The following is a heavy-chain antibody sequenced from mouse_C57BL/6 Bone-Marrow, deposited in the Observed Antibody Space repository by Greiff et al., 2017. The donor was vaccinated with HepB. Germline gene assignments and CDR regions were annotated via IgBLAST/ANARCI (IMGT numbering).Heavy chain of an antibody. V-gene: IGHV1-69*01. CDR1: GYTFTSYW. CDR3: ARSKGYWYFDV. CDR2: IDPSDSYT. J-gene: IGHJ1*03. Sequence: QVQLQQPGAELVMPGASVKLSCKASGYTFTSYWMHWVKQRPGQGLELIGEIDPSDSYTNYNQKFKGKSTLTVDKSSSTAYMQLSSLTSEDSAVYYCARSKGYWYFDVWGTGTTVTVSS.